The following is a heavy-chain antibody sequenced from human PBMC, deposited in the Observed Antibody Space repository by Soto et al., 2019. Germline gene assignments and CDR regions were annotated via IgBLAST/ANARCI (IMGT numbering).Heavy chain of an antibody. CDR2: LYFNGGT. V-gene: IGHV4-30-4*01. Sequence: QVQLQESGPGLVKPSQTLSLTCNFSGGPINSPDYYWTWIRQSPGKGLEWIGYLYFNGGTQYNPSLRTPISMSLDTSKKHFSLKMRSVTGADTAVYYCARGISKYSSWYEPHTWFDAWGQGALVTVSS. CDR1: GGPINSPDYY. J-gene: IGHJ5*02. CDR3: ARGISKYSSWYEPHTWFDA. D-gene: IGHD6-13*01.